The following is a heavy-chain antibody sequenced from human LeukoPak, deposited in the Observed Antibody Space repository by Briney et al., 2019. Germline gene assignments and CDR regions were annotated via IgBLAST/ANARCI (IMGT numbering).Heavy chain of an antibody. CDR1: GGSISSDH. J-gene: IGHJ4*02. CDR2: ISYRGST. V-gene: IGHV4-59*12. D-gene: IGHD6-13*01. CDR3: ARDVRIAAAEYYFDY. Sequence: SETLSLTCTVSGGSISSDHWRWIRQPPGKGLEWLGCISYRGSTNYHPSLKSRVTISVDTSKNHFSLKLSSVTAADTAVYYCARDVRIAAAEYYFDYWGQGTLVTVSS.